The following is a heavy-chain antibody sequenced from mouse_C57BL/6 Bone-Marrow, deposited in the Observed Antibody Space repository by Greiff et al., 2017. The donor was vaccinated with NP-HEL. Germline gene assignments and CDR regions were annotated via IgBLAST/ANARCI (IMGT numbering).Heavy chain of an antibody. D-gene: IGHD2-2*01. Sequence: SGPVLVKPGASVKMSCKASGYTFTDYYMNWVKQSHGKSLEWIGVINPYNGGTSYNQKFKGKATLTVDKSSSTAYMELNSLTSEDSAVYYCAREGYDDPFYAMDYWGQGTSVTVSS. CDR3: AREGYDDPFYAMDY. CDR2: INPYNGGT. V-gene: IGHV1-19*01. J-gene: IGHJ4*01. CDR1: GYTFTDYY.